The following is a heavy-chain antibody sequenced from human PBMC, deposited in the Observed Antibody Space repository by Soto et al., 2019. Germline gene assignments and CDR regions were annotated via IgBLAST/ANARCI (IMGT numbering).Heavy chain of an antibody. CDR3: ARDSATGRGYYYGMDV. CDR1: GFTVSSNY. Sequence: GGSLRLSCADSGFTVSSNYMSWVRQAPGKGLEWVSVIYSGGSTYYADSVKGRFTISRDNSKNTLYLQMNSLRAEDTAVYYCARDSATGRGYYYGMDVWGQGTTVTVSS. D-gene: IGHD2-15*01. J-gene: IGHJ6*02. V-gene: IGHV3-53*01. CDR2: IYSGGST.